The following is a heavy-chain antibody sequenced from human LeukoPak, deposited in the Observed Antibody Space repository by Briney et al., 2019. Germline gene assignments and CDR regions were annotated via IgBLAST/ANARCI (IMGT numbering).Heavy chain of an antibody. CDR1: GFTFISSD. CDR2: VYDDGRT. CDR3: AKATQSAAGYFQH. J-gene: IGHJ1*01. Sequence: PGGSLRLSCAASGFTFISSDMNWVRQAPGKGLEWVSLVYDDGRTFYADSVKGRFTISRDTSRNTLYLQVNSLKAEDTAVYYCAKATQSAAGYFQHWGQGTLVTVSS. V-gene: IGHV3-53*01. D-gene: IGHD6-13*01.